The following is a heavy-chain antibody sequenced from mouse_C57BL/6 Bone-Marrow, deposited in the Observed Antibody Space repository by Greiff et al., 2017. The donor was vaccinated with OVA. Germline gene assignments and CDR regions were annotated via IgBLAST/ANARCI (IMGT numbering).Heavy chain of an antibody. Sequence: EVKLVESGGDLVKPGGSLKLSCAASGFTFSSYGMSWVRQTPDKRLEWVATISSGGSYTYYPDSVKGRFTISRDNAKNTLYLQMSSLKSEDTAMYYCARWLLPAWFAYWGQGTLVTVSA. D-gene: IGHD2-3*01. CDR2: ISSGGSYT. J-gene: IGHJ3*01. CDR3: ARWLLPAWFAY. V-gene: IGHV5-6*01. CDR1: GFTFSSYG.